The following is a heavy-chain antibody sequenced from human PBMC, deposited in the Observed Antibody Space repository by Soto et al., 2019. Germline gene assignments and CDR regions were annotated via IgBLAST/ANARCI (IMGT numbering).Heavy chain of an antibody. D-gene: IGHD5-18*01. CDR2: IYYSGST. Sequence: TLSLTCTVSGGSVSSGDYYWSWIRQPPGKGLEWIGYIYYSGSTNYNPSLKSRVSISLDTSKNQFSLRLTSVTAADTAVYYCARIPVDTYMINWFDPWGQGTLVTVSS. CDR3: ARIPVDTYMINWFDP. J-gene: IGHJ5*02. V-gene: IGHV4-61*08. CDR1: GGSVSSGDYY.